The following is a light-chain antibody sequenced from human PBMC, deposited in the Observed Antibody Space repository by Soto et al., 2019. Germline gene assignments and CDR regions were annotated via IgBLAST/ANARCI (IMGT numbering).Light chain of an antibody. V-gene: IGLV1-44*01. CDR2: VDS. Sequence: QSVLTQPPSASGTPGQRVTISCSGGSSNIGINTVSWYQQLPGTAPKLLIYVDSQRPSGVPDRFSGSKSGTSASLAISGLRSEDEAEYYCAAWDDSLNGYVFGTGTQLTVL. J-gene: IGLJ7*01. CDR1: SSNIGINT. CDR3: AAWDDSLNGYV.